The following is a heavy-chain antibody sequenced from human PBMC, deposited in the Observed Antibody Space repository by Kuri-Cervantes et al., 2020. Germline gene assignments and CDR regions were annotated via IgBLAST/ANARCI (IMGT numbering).Heavy chain of an antibody. D-gene: IGHD2-15*01. V-gene: IGHV6-1*01. J-gene: IGHJ4*02. Sequence: SCAISGDSVSNNGVTWQWIRQSPSRGLEWLGRTYYRSKWYNDYAVSVKSRITINPDTSKNQFSLQLNSVTPEDTAVYYCARERFWYCSGGSCYSQVRYFDYWGQGTLVTVSS. CDR3: ARERFWYCSGGSCYSQVRYFDY. CDR2: TYYRSKWYN. CDR1: GDSVSNNGVT.